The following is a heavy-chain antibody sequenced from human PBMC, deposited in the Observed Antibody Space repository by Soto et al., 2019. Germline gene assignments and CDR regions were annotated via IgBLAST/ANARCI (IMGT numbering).Heavy chain of an antibody. J-gene: IGHJ5*02. V-gene: IGHV4-59*01. CDR2: IYYSGST. CDR3: ARTYYDFWSGYYRWFDP. CDR1: GGSISSYY. Sequence: PSETLSLTCTVPGGSISSYYWSWIRQPPGKGLEWIGYIYYSGSTNYNPSLKSRVTISVDTSKNQFSLKLSSVTAADTAVYYCARTYYDFWSGYYRWFDPWGQGTLVTVSS. D-gene: IGHD3-3*01.